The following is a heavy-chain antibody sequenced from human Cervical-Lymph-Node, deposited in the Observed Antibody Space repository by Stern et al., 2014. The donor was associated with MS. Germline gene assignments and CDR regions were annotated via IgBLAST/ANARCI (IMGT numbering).Heavy chain of an antibody. CDR3: AGGHTFDY. Sequence: QVQLMQSGAEVKKPGASVKVSCKASGYTFTNYYLHWVRQAPGQGLEWMGIINPRDGSASYAQNFQGRVTMTRDRSTSTVYMEMSSLRSDDTAVYFCAGGHTFDYWGQGTLVTVSS. J-gene: IGHJ4*02. CDR2: INPRDGSA. CDR1: GYTFTNYY. V-gene: IGHV1-46*01.